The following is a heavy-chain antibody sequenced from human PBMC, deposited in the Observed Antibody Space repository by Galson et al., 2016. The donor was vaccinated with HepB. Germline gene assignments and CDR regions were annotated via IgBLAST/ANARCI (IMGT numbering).Heavy chain of an antibody. CDR2: IYYSGSP. CDR1: GGSISSSNHY. Sequence: ETLSLTCSVSGGSISSSNHYWGWIRQPPGKGLEWIGSIYYSGSPYYNPSLKSRVTISVDTSKNQFSLKLSSVNAADTSVYFCARRIEYGGSYPFDDWGQGTLVTVS. J-gene: IGHJ4*02. V-gene: IGHV4-39*01. CDR3: ARRIEYGGSYPFDD. D-gene: IGHD1-26*01.